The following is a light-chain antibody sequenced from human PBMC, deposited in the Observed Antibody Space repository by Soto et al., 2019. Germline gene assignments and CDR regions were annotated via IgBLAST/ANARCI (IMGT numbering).Light chain of an antibody. J-gene: IGLJ3*02. CDR1: ELAAKY. V-gene: IGLV3-1*01. CDR3: QAWDNNHGV. Sequence: SYELTQPPSVSVSPGQTASITCSWDELAAKYACWYQQKPGQSPVLVIYQNTKRPSGIPERFSGSNSGNTATLTISGTQAMDEADYYCQAWDNNHGVFGGGTKLTVL. CDR2: QNT.